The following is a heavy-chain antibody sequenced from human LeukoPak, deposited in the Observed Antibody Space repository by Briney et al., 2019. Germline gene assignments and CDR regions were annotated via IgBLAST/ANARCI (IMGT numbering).Heavy chain of an antibody. Sequence: SVKVSCKTSGGTFTSYAITWVRQAPGQGLEWMGKIIPISGTTNYAQKFQGRVTFTADESTSTAYMELSSLRSEDTASYYCARKLRLGGNWFDPWGQGTLVTVS. J-gene: IGHJ5*02. CDR2: IIPISGTT. CDR1: GGTFTSYA. CDR3: ARKLRLGGNWFDP. V-gene: IGHV1-69*15. D-gene: IGHD1-26*01.